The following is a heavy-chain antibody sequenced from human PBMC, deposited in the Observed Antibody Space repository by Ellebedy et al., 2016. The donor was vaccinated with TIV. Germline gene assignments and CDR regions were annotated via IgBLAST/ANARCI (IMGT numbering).Heavy chain of an antibody. J-gene: IGHJ6*02. V-gene: IGHV4-4*02. CDR2: IYHSGST. Sequence: MPSETLSLTCAVSGGSLSSSNWWSWVRQPPGKGLECIGEIYHSGSTNYNPSLKSRVTISVDKSKNQFSLTLSSVTAADTAVYYCARGLLYYDFWSGYYKGAGDYYYGMDVWGQGTTVTVSS. CDR3: ARGLLYYDFWSGYYKGAGDYYYGMDV. D-gene: IGHD3-3*01. CDR1: GGSLSSSNW.